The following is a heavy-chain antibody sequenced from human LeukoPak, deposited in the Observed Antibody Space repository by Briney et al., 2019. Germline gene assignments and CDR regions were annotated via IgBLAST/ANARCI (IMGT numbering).Heavy chain of an antibody. CDR3: TTDIVVVVAATD. Sequence: PGGSLRLSCAASGFTFNDAWMTWVRQVPGQGLEWVGHIKRESDGGTADYAAPVKGRFTISRDDSKNTLYLQMNSLKTEDTAVYYCTTDIVVVVAATDWGQGTLVTVSS. CDR1: GFTFNDAW. J-gene: IGHJ1*01. V-gene: IGHV3-15*01. D-gene: IGHD2-15*01. CDR2: IKRESDGGTA.